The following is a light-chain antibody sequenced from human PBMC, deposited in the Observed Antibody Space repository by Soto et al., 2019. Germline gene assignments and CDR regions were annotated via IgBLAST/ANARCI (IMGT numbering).Light chain of an antibody. CDR2: EVS. CDR3: ISYTSSSTSYV. V-gene: IGLV2-14*01. Sequence: QSALTQPASVSGSPGQSITISCTGTSSDVGGYDYVSWYQLHPGKAPKLMVFEVSNRPSGVSNRFSGSKSGSTASLTISGLQAEDEADYYCISYTSSSTSYVFGTGTKLTVL. CDR1: SSDVGGYDY. J-gene: IGLJ1*01.